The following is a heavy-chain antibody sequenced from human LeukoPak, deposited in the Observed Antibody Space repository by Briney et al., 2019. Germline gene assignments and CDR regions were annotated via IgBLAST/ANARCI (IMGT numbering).Heavy chain of an antibody. CDR1: GFTFGDYA. CDR3: TRGSCGGGSCYSILGLDH. V-gene: IGHV3-49*04. D-gene: IGHD2-15*01. Sequence: GRSLRLSCTTSGFTFGDYAMSWVRQAPGKGLEWLGFIRSKAYSGTTEYAASVRGRFTFSRDDSKYIAYLQMNSLKAEDTAVYYCTRGSCGGGSCYSILGLDHWGQGTLVTVSS. J-gene: IGHJ4*02. CDR2: IRSKAYSGTT.